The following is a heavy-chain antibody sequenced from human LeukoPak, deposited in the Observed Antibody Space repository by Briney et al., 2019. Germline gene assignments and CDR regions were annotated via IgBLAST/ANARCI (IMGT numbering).Heavy chain of an antibody. Sequence: GGSLRLSCAASGFTFSSYAIHWVRQAPGKGLEWVAVISYDGSNKYYADSVKGRFTISRDNSRNTVYLQMNRVRVEDTAVYYCARTRYPGVAVPAYYFDYWGQGTLVNVSS. CDR2: ISYDGSNK. CDR1: GFTFSSYA. J-gene: IGHJ4*02. CDR3: ARTRYPGVAVPAYYFDY. V-gene: IGHV3-30-3*01. D-gene: IGHD6-19*01.